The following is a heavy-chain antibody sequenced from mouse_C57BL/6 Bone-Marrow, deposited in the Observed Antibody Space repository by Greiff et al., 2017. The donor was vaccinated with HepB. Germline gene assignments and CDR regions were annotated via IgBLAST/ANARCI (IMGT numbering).Heavy chain of an antibody. CDR3: ARHRGIIYYFDY. J-gene: IGHJ2*01. CDR1: GFTFSSYG. CDR2: ISSGGSYT. Sequence: DVKLVESGGDLVKPGGSLKLSCAASGFTFSSYGMSWVRQTPDKRLEWVATISSGGSYTYYPDSVKGRFTISRDNAKNTLYLQMSSLKSEDTAMYYCARHRGIIYYFDYWGQGTTLTVSS. V-gene: IGHV5-6*02. D-gene: IGHD1-1*01.